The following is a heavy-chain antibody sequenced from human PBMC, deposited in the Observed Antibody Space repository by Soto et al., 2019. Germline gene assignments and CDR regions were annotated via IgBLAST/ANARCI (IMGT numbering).Heavy chain of an antibody. J-gene: IGHJ6*02. CDR2: IYPGDSDT. D-gene: IGHD3-10*01. Sequence: RGESLKISCKGSGYSFTSYWIGWVRQMPGKGLEWMGIIYPGDSDTRYSPSFQGQVTISADKSISTAYLQWSSLKASDTAMYYCARQRGGSGSYYTPPWYYYYGMDVWGQGTTVTV. CDR3: ARQRGGSGSYYTPPWYYYYGMDV. V-gene: IGHV5-51*01. CDR1: GYSFTSYW.